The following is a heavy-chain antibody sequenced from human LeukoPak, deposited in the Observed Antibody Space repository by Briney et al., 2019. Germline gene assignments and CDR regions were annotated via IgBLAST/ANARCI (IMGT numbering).Heavy chain of an antibody. J-gene: IGHJ4*02. CDR1: GFTFSSYS. D-gene: IGHD4-17*01. CDR3: ARDRADPDYGDYVFAY. V-gene: IGHV3-21*01. CDR2: ISSSSSYI. Sequence: PGGSLRLSCAASGFTFSSYSMNWVRQAPGKGLEWVSSISSSSSYIYYADSVKGRFTISRDNAKNSLYLQMNSLRAEDTAVYYCARDRADPDYGDYVFAYWGQGTLVTVSS.